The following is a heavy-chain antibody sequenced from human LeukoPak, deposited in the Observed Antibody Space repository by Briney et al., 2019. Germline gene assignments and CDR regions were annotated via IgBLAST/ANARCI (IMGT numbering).Heavy chain of an antibody. CDR1: GGSISSSNW. J-gene: IGHJ4*02. Sequence: SETLSLTCAVSGGSISSSNWWSWVRQPPGKGLEWIGEIYHSGSTNYNPSLKSRVTISVDKSKNQFSLKLSSVTAADTAAYYCARDYYGSGGFDYWGQGTLVTVSS. D-gene: IGHD3-10*01. V-gene: IGHV4-4*02. CDR3: ARDYYGSGGFDY. CDR2: IYHSGST.